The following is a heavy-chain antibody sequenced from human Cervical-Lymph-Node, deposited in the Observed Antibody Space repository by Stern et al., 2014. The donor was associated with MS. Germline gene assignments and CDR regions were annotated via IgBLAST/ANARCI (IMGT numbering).Heavy chain of an antibody. CDR2: INDSGKT. CDR1: GGSLSTTNFL. D-gene: IGHD4-17*01. Sequence: QVQLQESGPGLVKPSETLSLTCTVSGGSLSTTNFLGWIRQPPGKGLEWIGSINDSGKTYYNPSLKSRVTISVDTSKSQFSLKVPSVTAADTAVYYCAREITVTTSHWFDPWGQGTLVTVSS. CDR3: AREITVTTSHWFDP. J-gene: IGHJ5*02. V-gene: IGHV4-39*02.